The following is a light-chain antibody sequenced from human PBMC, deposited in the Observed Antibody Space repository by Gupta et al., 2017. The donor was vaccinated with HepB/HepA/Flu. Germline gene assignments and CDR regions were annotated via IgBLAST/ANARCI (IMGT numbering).Light chain of an antibody. CDR1: QSVSNY. J-gene: IGKJ2*01. V-gene: IGKV3-11*01. CDR2: DAS. Sequence: EIVLTQSPATLSLSPGDRATLSCRASQSVSNYLAWYQQKPGQASRLLIYDASNRATGTPARFSGSGSGTDFTLTISSLEPEDFAVYYCQQRSNWPPYTFGQGTKLEIK. CDR3: QQRSNWPPYT.